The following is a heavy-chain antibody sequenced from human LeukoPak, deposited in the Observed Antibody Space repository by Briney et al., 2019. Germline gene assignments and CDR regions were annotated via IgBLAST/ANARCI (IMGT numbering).Heavy chain of an antibody. J-gene: IGHJ4*02. D-gene: IGHD6-19*01. CDR3: ARDTQWLVSFDY. Sequence: GGSLRLSCAASGFIFSTYAMSWVRQAPGKGLEWVANIKQDGSEKYYVDSVKGRFTISRDNAKNSLYLQMNSLRAEDTAVYYCARDTQWLVSFDYWGQGTLVTVSS. CDR2: IKQDGSEK. V-gene: IGHV3-7*01. CDR1: GFIFSTYA.